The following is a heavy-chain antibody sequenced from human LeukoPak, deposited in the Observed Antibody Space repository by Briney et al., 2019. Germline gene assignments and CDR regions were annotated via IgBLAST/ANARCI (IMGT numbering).Heavy chain of an antibody. V-gene: IGHV5-51*01. CDR2: IYPGDSDT. CDR3: ARGGYYYDSSGSYYFDY. Sequence: GGSLNISCKGSGYSFTSYWIGWVRRIPGKGLEWLGIIYPGDSDTRYSPSFQGQVTISADKSISTAYLQWSSLKASDTAMYYCARGGYYYDSSGSYYFDYWGQGTLVTVSS. J-gene: IGHJ4*02. D-gene: IGHD3-22*01. CDR1: GYSFTSYW.